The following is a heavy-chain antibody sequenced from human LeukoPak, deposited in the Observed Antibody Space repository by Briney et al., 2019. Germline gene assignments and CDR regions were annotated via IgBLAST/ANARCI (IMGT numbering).Heavy chain of an antibody. CDR2: INPSGGST. V-gene: IGHV1-46*01. Sequence: GASVKVSCKASGYTFTSYYMHWVRQAPGQGLEWMGIINPSGGSTSYAQKFQGRVTMTRDTSTSTVYMELSSLRSGDTAVYYCAVSGSYHYFDYWGQGTLVTVSS. J-gene: IGHJ4*02. D-gene: IGHD1-26*01. CDR1: GYTFTSYY. CDR3: AVSGSYHYFDY.